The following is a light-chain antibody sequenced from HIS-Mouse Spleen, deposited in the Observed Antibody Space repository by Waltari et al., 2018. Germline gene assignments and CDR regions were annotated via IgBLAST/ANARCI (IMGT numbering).Light chain of an antibody. CDR2: DNN. J-gene: IGLJ3*02. CDR3: GTWDSSLSAGRV. V-gene: IGLV1-51*01. Sequence: QSVLTQPPSVSAAPGQKVSISCPGRSSNMWNNHVAWYQQLPGTNPKFLIYDNNKRPSGIPDRFSGSKSGTSATLGITGLQTGDEADYYCGTWDSSLSAGRVFGGGTKLTVL. CDR1: SSNMWNNH.